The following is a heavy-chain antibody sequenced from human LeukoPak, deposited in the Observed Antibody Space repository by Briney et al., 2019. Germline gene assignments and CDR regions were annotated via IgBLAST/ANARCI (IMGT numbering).Heavy chain of an antibody. Sequence: ASVKVSCKASGYTFTSYDINWVRQATGQGLEWMGWMNPNSGNTGYAQKFQGRVTMTRNTSISTAYMELSSLRSEDTAVYYCAREGSGEYYYGMDVWGQGTTVTVSS. CDR2: MNPNSGNT. V-gene: IGHV1-8*01. D-gene: IGHD2-15*01. J-gene: IGHJ6*02. CDR1: GYTFTSYD. CDR3: AREGSGEYYYGMDV.